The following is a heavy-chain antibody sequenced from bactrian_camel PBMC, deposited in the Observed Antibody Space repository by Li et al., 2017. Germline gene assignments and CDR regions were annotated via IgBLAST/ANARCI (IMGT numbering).Heavy chain of an antibody. CDR3: ATQGFGY. CDR1: GHTYSSNC. J-gene: IGHJ6*01. Sequence: VQLVESGGGSVQPGGSLRLSCGASGHTYSSNCMGWFRQAPGHEREGVAAIDTGDGSTYYLNSVEGRFTISHDNAKNTVYLQMNSLKFEDTALYYCATQGFGYWGQGTQVTVS. CDR2: IDTGDGST. V-gene: IGHV3S54*01.